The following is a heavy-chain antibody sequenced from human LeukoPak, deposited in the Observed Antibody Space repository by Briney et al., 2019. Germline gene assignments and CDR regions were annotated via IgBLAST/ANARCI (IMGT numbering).Heavy chain of an antibody. J-gene: IGHJ4*02. Sequence: GASVKVSCKASGYTFTSYGISWVRQAPGQGLEWMGWISAYNGNTNYAQKLQGRVTMTTDTSTSTAYMELRSLRSDDTAVYYCARLVYYYDTLGYFDYWGQGTLVTVSS. CDR3: ARLVYYYDTLGYFDY. CDR2: ISAYNGNT. CDR1: GYTFTSYG. V-gene: IGHV1-18*01. D-gene: IGHD3-22*01.